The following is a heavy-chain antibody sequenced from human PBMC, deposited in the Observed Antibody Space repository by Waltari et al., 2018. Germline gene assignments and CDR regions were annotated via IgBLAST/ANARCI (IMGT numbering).Heavy chain of an antibody. D-gene: IGHD3-22*01. J-gene: IGHJ3*02. CDR3: ARLPRGSVIIGAFDI. CDR2: MYFSGTK. CDR1: GDSIRSHF. Sequence: VQLQESGPGLVKPSETLSLRCNVSGDSIRSHFWRWIRQAPGKGLEWIGLMYFSGTKDYNPSLKSRVAISIDTSKNHFSLNLRSVTAADTAIYYCARLPRGSVIIGAFDIWGQGTQVTVSS. V-gene: IGHV4-59*11.